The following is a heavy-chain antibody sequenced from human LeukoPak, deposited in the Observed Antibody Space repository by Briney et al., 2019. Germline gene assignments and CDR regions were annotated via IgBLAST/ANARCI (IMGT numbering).Heavy chain of an antibody. J-gene: IGHJ4*02. D-gene: IGHD2-15*01. Sequence: GGSLRLSCAASGFTVSNTYMSWVRQAPGNGLEWVSLIYSGGDTYYADSVKGRFSISRDNSKNTLYLQMNSLRAEDTAVYYCARAYCSGGSCYFDYWGQGALVTVSS. CDR2: IYSGGDT. V-gene: IGHV3-53*01. CDR3: ARAYCSGGSCYFDY. CDR1: GFTVSNTY.